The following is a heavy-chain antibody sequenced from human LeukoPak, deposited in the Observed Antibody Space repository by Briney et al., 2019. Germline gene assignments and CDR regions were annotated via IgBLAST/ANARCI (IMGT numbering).Heavy chain of an antibody. J-gene: IGHJ4*02. CDR3: ASPNYYDSSGYPRFDY. Sequence: PGGSLRLSCVASGITLRNAWLSWVRQAPGKGLEWVSAISGSGGSTYYADSVKGRFTISRDNSKNTLYLQMNSLRAEDTAVYYCASPNYYDSSGYPRFDYWGQGTLVTVSS. CDR2: ISGSGGST. CDR1: GITLRNAW. D-gene: IGHD3-22*01. V-gene: IGHV3-23*01.